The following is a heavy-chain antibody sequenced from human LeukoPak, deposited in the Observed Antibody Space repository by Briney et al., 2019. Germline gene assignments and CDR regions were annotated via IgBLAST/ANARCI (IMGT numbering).Heavy chain of an antibody. D-gene: IGHD6-19*01. CDR2: IRYDGSNK. V-gene: IGHV3-30*02. CDR1: GFTFSSYG. J-gene: IGHJ6*03. Sequence: PGGSLRLSCAASGFTFSSYGMHWVRQAPGKGLEWVAFIRYDGSNKYYADSVKGRFTISRDNSKNTLYLQMNSLRAEDTAVYYCAKDPSSGWYFGVNYYYYYMDVWGKGTTVAISS. CDR3: AKDPSSGWYFGVNYYYYYMDV.